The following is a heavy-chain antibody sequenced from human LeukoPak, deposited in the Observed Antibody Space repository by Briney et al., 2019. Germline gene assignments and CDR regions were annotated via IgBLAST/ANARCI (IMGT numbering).Heavy chain of an antibody. CDR1: GFTFSSYG. J-gene: IGHJ6*03. Sequence: PGGSLRLSGAASGFTFSSYGMHWVRQAPGKGLGWVAVIWYDGSNKYYADSVKGRFTISRDNSKNTLYLQMNSLRAEDTAVYYCAKDGGYDTRYMDVWGKGTTVTVSS. D-gene: IGHD3-16*01. CDR3: AKDGGYDTRYMDV. CDR2: IWYDGSNK. V-gene: IGHV3-33*06.